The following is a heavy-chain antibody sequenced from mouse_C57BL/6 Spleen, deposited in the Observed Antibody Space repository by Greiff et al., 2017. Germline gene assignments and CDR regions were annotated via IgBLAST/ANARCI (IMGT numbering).Heavy chain of an antibody. D-gene: IGHD1-1*01. CDR1: GYTFTSYW. CDR2: IYPGSGST. J-gene: IGHJ2*01. V-gene: IGHV1-55*01. Sequence: QVQLQQPGAELVKPGASVKMSCKASGYTFTSYWITWVKQRPGQGLEWIGDIYPGSGSTNYNEKFKSKATLTVDTSSSTAYMQLSSLTSEDSAVYYCAREYYGSRGFFDYWGQGTTLTVSS. CDR3: AREYYGSRGFFDY.